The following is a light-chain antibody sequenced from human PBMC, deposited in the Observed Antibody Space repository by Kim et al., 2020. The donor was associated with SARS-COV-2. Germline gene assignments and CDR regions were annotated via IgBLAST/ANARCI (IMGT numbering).Light chain of an antibody. CDR1: QDIGNY. V-gene: IGKV1-33*01. CDR3: QQYDNLPIT. Sequence: DIQMTQSPSSLSASVGDRVTITCRASQDIGNYLSWSQQKPGGAPKLLISDASNLEARVPSRFSGSGSRTDFTFTISSLQPEDVATYYCQQYDNLPITFGGGTKVDIK. CDR2: DAS. J-gene: IGKJ4*01.